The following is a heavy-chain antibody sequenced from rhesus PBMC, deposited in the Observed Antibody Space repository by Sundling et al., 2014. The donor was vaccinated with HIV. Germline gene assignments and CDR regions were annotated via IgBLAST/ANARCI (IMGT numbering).Heavy chain of an antibody. Sequence: QVQLQESGPAVVKPSETLSLTCVVSGGSFISGHWWSWIRQSPGTGLEWIGGIFGSGVNTKYNPSLPSRVTISTDTSNNQFSLNLISVTAADTAVYYCARERGSRVDFWGQGVLVTVSS. J-gene: IGHJ4*01. CDR2: IFGSGVNT. D-gene: IGHD5-42*01. CDR3: ARERGSRVDF. V-gene: IGHV4-93*01. CDR1: GGSFISGHW.